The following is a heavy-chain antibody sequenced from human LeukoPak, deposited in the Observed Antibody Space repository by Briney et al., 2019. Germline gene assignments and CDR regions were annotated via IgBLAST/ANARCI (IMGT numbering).Heavy chain of an antibody. Sequence: ASVKVSCKASGYTFTGYYMHWVRQAPGQGLEWMGWINPNSGGTNYAQKFQGRVTMTRDTSISTAYMELSRLRSDDTAVYYCATAPWFGELSGHDYWGQGTLVTVSS. V-gene: IGHV1-2*02. J-gene: IGHJ4*02. CDR3: ATAPWFGELSGHDY. CDR2: INPNSGGT. D-gene: IGHD3-10*01. CDR1: GYTFTGYY.